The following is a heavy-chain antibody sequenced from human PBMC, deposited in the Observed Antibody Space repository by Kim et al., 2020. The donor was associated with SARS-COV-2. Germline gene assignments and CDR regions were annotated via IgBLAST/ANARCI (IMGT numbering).Heavy chain of an antibody. D-gene: IGHD3-3*01. CDR3: ARQASGFLEWSPAHDY. V-gene: IGHV4-39*01. J-gene: IGHJ4*02. CDR2: IYYSGST. CDR1: GGSISSSSYY. Sequence: SETLSLTCTVSGGSISSSSYYWGWIRQPPGKGLEWIGSIYYSGSTYYNPSLKSRVTISVDTSKNQFSLKLSSVTAADTAVYYCARQASGFLEWSPAHDYWGQGTLVTVSS.